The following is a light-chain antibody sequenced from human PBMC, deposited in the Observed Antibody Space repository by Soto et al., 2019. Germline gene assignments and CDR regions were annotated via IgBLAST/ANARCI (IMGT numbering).Light chain of an antibody. Sequence: EIVMTQSPATLSVSPGERATLSCRASQSVTINLAWYQQIPGQAPRLLIYGASTRATGIPARFSDSESGTDFTLTISSRQSEDFAVYYCQHYNNWPPWTFGQGTKVEIK. J-gene: IGKJ1*01. CDR3: QHYNNWPPWT. V-gene: IGKV3-15*01. CDR2: GAS. CDR1: QSVTIN.